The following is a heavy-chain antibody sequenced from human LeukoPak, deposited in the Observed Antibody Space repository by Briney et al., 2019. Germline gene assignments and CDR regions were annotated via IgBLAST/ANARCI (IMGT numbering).Heavy chain of an antibody. V-gene: IGHV4-59*01. D-gene: IGHD6-6*01. Sequence: SETLSLTCTVSGGSISSYYWSWIRQPPGKGLEWIGYIYYSGSTNYNPSLKSRVTISVDTSKNQFSLKLSSVTAADTAVYYCARRDGSSIDYWGQGTLVTVSP. J-gene: IGHJ4*02. CDR3: ARRDGSSIDY. CDR2: IYYSGST. CDR1: GGSISSYY.